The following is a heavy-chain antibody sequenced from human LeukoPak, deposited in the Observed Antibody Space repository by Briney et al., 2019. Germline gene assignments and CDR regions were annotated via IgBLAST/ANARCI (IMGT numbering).Heavy chain of an antibody. CDR3: ARTPRDYYDRLTRNWFDP. V-gene: IGHV1-18*01. J-gene: IGHJ5*02. Sequence: ASVKVSCKASGYTFTSYGISWVRQAPGQGLEWMGWISAYNGNTNYAQKLQGRVTMTTDTSTSTAYMEQRSLRSDDTAVYYCARTPRDYYDRLTRNWFDPWGQGTLVTVSS. CDR1: GYTFTSYG. D-gene: IGHD3-3*01. CDR2: ISAYNGNT.